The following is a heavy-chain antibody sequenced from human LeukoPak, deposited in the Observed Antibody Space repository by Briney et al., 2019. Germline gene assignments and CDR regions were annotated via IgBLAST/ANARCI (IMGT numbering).Heavy chain of an antibody. D-gene: IGHD4-11*01. Sequence: SETLSLTCTVSGGSISSYYWSWIRQPPGKGLEWIGYIYYSGSTNYNPSLKSQVTISVDTSKNQFSLKLSSVTAADTAVYYCAREKDYSNYYYYYYMDVWGKGTTVTVSS. CDR2: IYYSGST. J-gene: IGHJ6*03. CDR3: AREKDYSNYYYYYYMDV. CDR1: GGSISSYY. V-gene: IGHV4-59*08.